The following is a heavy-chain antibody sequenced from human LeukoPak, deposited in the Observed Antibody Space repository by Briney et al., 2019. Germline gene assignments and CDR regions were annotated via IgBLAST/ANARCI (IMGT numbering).Heavy chain of an antibody. CDR3: ARGFDILTGFYFDY. V-gene: IGHV3-48*01. CDR2: ISSSSSTI. D-gene: IGHD3-9*01. Sequence: GGSLRLSCAASGFTFSNYNINWVRQAPGKGLEWVSYISSSSSTIYYADSVKGRFTISRDNAKNSLYLQMNSLRAEDTAVYYCARGFDILTGFYFDYWGQGTLVTVSS. J-gene: IGHJ4*02. CDR1: GFTFSNYN.